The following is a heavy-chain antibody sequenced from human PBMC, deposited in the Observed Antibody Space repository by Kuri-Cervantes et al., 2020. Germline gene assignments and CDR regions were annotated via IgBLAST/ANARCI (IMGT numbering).Heavy chain of an antibody. CDR2: IYRSGST. D-gene: IGHD3-10*01. CDR3: ARAKVTMVRGVIRYFDY. CDR1: GGSISSSNW. Sequence: SCAVSGGSISSSNWWSWVRQPPGKGLEWIGEIYRSGSTNYNPSLKSRVTISVDTSKNQFSLKLSSVTAADTAVYYCARAKVTMVRGVIRYFDYWGQGTLVTVSS. V-gene: IGHV4-4*02. J-gene: IGHJ4*02.